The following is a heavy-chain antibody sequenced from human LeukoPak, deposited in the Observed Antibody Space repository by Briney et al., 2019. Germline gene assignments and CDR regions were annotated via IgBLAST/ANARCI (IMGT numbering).Heavy chain of an antibody. D-gene: IGHD3-22*01. V-gene: IGHV1-18*01. CDR1: GYTFTSYG. CDR2: ISAYNGNT. Sequence: ASVKVSCKASGYTFTSYGISWVRQAPGQGLEWMGWISAYNGNTNYAQKLQGRVTMTTDTSTSTAYMELRGLRSDDTAVYYCAKRTRFYYDSSGSFDYWGQGPLATVSS. CDR3: AKRTRFYYDSSGSFDY. J-gene: IGHJ4*02.